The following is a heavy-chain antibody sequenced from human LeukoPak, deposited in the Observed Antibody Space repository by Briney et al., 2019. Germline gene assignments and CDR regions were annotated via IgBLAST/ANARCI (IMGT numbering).Heavy chain of an antibody. CDR1: GYSFTSYW. Sequence: GESLKISCKGSGYSFTSYWIGWVRQLPGKGLEWMGIIYPGDSDTRYSPSFQGQVTISADKSISTAYLQWSSLKASDTAMYYCARQNYYDSSGYLLIFDYWGQGTLVTVSS. V-gene: IGHV5-51*01. CDR3: ARQNYYDSSGYLLIFDY. J-gene: IGHJ4*02. D-gene: IGHD3-22*01. CDR2: IYPGDSDT.